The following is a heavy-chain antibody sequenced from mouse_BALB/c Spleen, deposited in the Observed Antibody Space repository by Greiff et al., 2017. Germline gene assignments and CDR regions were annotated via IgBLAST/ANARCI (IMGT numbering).Heavy chain of an antibody. CDR2: IRLKSNNYAT. CDR1: GFTFSNYW. CDR3: TGDGNYDYAMDY. D-gene: IGHD2-1*01. Sequence: DVQLQESGGGLVQPGGSMKLSCVASGFTFSNYWMNWVRQSPEKGLEWVAEIRLKSNNYATHYAESVKGRFTISRDDSKSSVYLQMNNLRAEDTGIYYCTGDGNYDYAMDYWGQGTSVTVSS. V-gene: IGHV6-6*02. J-gene: IGHJ4*01.